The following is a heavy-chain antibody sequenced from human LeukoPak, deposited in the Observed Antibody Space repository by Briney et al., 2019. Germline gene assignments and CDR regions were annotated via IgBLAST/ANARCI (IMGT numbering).Heavy chain of an antibody. J-gene: IGHJ3*02. CDR1: GFTFSSYS. CDR2: ISRSSRYI. V-gene: IGHV3-21*01. Sequence: GGSLRLSCAASGFTFSSYSFNWVRQAPGKGLEWVSSISRSSRYIYYGDSVKGRFTISRDNAKNSVYLQMNSLRAEDTAVYYCARDRVFGELSNDAFDIWGQGTMVTVSP. CDR3: ARDRVFGELSNDAFDI. D-gene: IGHD3-10*01.